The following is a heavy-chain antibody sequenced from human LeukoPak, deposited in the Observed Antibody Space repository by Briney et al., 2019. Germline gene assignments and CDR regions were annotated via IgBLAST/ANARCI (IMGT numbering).Heavy chain of an antibody. V-gene: IGHV3-30*03. Sequence: SGGSLRLSCSVSGFTFSSYGMNWVRQAPAKGLEWVAVISYDGSNKCYADSVKGRFTISRDSSKYTLYVQMNSLRAEDTAVYYCARDSGYSSSWAFDYWGQGTLVTVSS. J-gene: IGHJ4*02. CDR3: ARDSGYSSSWAFDY. CDR2: ISYDGSNK. D-gene: IGHD6-13*01. CDR1: GFTFSSYG.